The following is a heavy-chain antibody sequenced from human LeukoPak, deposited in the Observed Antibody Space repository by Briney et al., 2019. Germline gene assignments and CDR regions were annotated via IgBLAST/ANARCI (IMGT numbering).Heavy chain of an antibody. Sequence: GGSLRLSCAASGITFSDYYLTWIRQAPGKGLEWVSYLSSSGSTIYYADSVKGRFTISRDSAKNSVFLQMNSLRAEDTAVYYCAIGDYFYYYMDVWGKGTTVTVSS. J-gene: IGHJ6*03. CDR1: GITFSDYY. V-gene: IGHV3-11*04. D-gene: IGHD2-15*01. CDR3: AIGDYFYYYMDV. CDR2: LSSSGSTI.